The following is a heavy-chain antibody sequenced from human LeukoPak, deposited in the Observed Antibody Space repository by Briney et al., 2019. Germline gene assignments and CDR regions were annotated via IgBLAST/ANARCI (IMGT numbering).Heavy chain of an antibody. CDR2: ISSSSSYI. V-gene: IGHV3-21*01. CDR3: ARDPARLGFEDY. J-gene: IGHJ4*02. Sequence: PGGSLRLSCAASGFTFSDYYMSWVRQAPGKGLEWVSSISSSSSYIYYADSVKGRFTISRDNAKNSLYLQMNSLRAEDTAVYYCARDPARLGFEDYWGQGTLVTVSS. D-gene: IGHD3-9*01. CDR1: GFTFSDYY.